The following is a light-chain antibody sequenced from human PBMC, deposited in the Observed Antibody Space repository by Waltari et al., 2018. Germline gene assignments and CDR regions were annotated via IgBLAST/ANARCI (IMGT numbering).Light chain of an antibody. J-gene: IGKJ1*01. V-gene: IGKV1-5*03. CDR1: QSISDW. CDR3: QHYNSYSPWT. CDR2: KTS. Sequence: DIQMTQSPSTLSASVGDRVTITCRASQSISDWLAWYQQKPGTAPELLIYKTSMLESGVPSRFSSSGSGTEFTLTITSLQPDDFATYFCQHYNSYSPWTFGQGTKVEIK.